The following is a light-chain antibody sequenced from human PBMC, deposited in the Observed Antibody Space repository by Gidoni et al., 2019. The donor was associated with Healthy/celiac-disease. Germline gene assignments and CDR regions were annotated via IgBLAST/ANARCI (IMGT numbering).Light chain of an antibody. CDR2: GKN. J-gene: IGLJ2*01. CDR1: SLRSYY. CDR3: NSRDSSGNHLVV. Sequence: SSELTQDPAVSVALGQTVRITCQGDSLRSYYASWYQQKPGQAPVLVIYGKNNRPAGIPDRFSGSSSGNTASWTITGAQAEDEAEDYCNSRDSSGNHLVVFGGGTKLTVL. V-gene: IGLV3-19*01.